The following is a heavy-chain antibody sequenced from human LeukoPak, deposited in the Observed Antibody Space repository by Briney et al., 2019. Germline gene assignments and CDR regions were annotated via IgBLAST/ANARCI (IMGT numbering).Heavy chain of an antibody. CDR1: GFTFGDYA. J-gene: IGHJ4*02. Sequence: GGSLRLSCTASGFTFGDYAMTWVRQAPGKGLEWVGFIRSKIYGGTPEYAASVKGRFTISRDDSKGVAYLQMNSLKTEDTAVYYCAKGQRTFDYWGQGTLVTVSS. CDR3: AKGQRTFDY. V-gene: IGHV3-49*04. D-gene: IGHD1-7*01. CDR2: IRSKIYGGTP.